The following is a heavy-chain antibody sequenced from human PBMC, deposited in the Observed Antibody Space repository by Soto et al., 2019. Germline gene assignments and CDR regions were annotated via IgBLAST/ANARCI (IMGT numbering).Heavy chain of an antibody. J-gene: IGHJ5*02. CDR1: GFTFSSYA. CDR3: EAHSLPYYDSSGYYKYNWLDP. D-gene: IGHD3-22*01. Sequence: GGSLRLSCAASGFTFSSYAMSWVRQAPGKGLEWVSAISGSGGSTYYADSVKGRFTISRDNSKNTLYLQMNSLRAEDTAVYYCEAHSLPYYDSSGYYKYNWLDPWGQGTLVTVSS. CDR2: ISGSGGST. V-gene: IGHV3-23*01.